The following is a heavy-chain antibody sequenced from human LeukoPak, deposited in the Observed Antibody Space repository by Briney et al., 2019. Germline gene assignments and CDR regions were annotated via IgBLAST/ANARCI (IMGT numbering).Heavy chain of an antibody. CDR3: ARAEQRWLQFEPLCAFDI. CDR1: GGSISSYD. J-gene: IGHJ3*02. CDR2: IYYSGRT. V-gene: IGHV4-59*01. D-gene: IGHD5-24*01. Sequence: SETLSLTCTVSGGSISSYDGSWVRQPPGKGLEWVGYIYYSGRTNYNPSRESRVTISVDTSKNQYSLKLSSVTAADTAVYYCARAEQRWLQFEPLCAFDIWGQGTMVTVSS.